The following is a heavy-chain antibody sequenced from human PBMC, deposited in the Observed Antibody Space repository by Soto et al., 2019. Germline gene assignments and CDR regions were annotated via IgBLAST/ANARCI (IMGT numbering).Heavy chain of an antibody. CDR2: ISAYNGNT. J-gene: IGHJ3*02. D-gene: IGHD3-10*01. CDR3: ARGGMVRGANDAFDI. Sequence: ASVKVSCKASGYTFTSYGISWVRQDPGQGLEWMGWISAYNGNTNYAQKLQGRVTMTTDTSTSTAYMELRSLRSDDTAVYYCARGGMVRGANDAFDIWGQGTMVTVSS. V-gene: IGHV1-18*01. CDR1: GYTFTSYG.